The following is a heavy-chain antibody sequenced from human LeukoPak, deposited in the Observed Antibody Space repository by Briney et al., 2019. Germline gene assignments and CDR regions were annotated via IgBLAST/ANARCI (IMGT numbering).Heavy chain of an antibody. Sequence: SETLSLTCADYGGSFSGYYWSWIRQPPGKGLEWIGEINHSGSTNYNPSLKSRVTISVDTSKNQFSLKLSSVTAADTAVYYCAREDGGNSDYWGQGTLVTVSS. D-gene: IGHD4-23*01. CDR1: GGSFSGYY. CDR2: INHSGST. CDR3: AREDGGNSDY. V-gene: IGHV4-34*01. J-gene: IGHJ4*02.